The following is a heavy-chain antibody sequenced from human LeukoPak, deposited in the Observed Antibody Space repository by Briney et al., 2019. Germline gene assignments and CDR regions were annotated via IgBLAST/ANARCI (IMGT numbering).Heavy chain of an antibody. Sequence: PGGSLRLSCAASGFTFSSYSMNWVRQAPGKGLEWVANIKQDGSEKYYVDSVKGRFTISRDNAKNSLYLQMNSLRAEDTAVYYCARAVFWSGYYVLDYWGQGTLVTVSS. CDR2: IKQDGSEK. CDR3: ARAVFWSGYYVLDY. J-gene: IGHJ4*02. D-gene: IGHD3-3*01. V-gene: IGHV3-7*01. CDR1: GFTFSSYS.